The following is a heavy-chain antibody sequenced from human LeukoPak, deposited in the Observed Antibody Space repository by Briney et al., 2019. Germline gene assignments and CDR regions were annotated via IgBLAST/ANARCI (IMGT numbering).Heavy chain of an antibody. CDR1: GGSISSYY. D-gene: IGHD3-22*01. V-gene: IGHV4-59*06. CDR3: ATYYDSSGAGGD. Sequence: SETLSLTCTVSGGSISSYYWSWIRQPPGKGLEWIGYIYYSGSTYYNPSLKSRVTISVDTSKNQFSLKLSSVTAADTAVYYCATYYDSSGAGGDWGQGTLVTVSS. CDR2: IYYSGST. J-gene: IGHJ4*02.